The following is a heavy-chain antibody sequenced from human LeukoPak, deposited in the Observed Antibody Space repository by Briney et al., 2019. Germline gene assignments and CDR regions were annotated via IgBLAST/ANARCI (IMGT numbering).Heavy chain of an antibody. CDR2: INHSGST. J-gene: IGHJ4*02. D-gene: IGHD4-17*01. CDR1: GGSFRGDY. Sequence: SETLSLTCAVYGGSFRGDYWSWIRQPPGKGLEWIGEINHSGSTNYNPSLKSRVTISVDMSKNQFSLKLSSVTAADTAVYYCARSDGDPIFDYWGQGTLVTVSS. CDR3: ARSDGDPIFDY. V-gene: IGHV4-34*01.